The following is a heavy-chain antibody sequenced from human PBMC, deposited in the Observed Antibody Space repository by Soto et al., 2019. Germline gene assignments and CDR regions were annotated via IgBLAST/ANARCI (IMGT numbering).Heavy chain of an antibody. Sequence: EVQLLESGGGLVQPGGSLRLSCAASGFTFSSYAMSWVRQAPGKGLAWVSAISGSGGSTYYADSVKGRFTISRDNSKNTLYLQMNSLRAEDTAVYYCAKAPVGSSGYYVYWGQGTLVTVSS. D-gene: IGHD3-22*01. V-gene: IGHV3-23*01. CDR1: GFTFSSYA. J-gene: IGHJ4*02. CDR2: ISGSGGST. CDR3: AKAPVGSSGYYVY.